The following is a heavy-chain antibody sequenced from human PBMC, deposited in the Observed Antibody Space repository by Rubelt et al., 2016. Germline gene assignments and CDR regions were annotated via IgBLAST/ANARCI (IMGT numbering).Heavy chain of an antibody. D-gene: IGHD3-3*01. V-gene: IGHV1-69*01. CDR3: ATVGGLRFLEWSMVFDY. CDR2: IIPIFGTA. Sequence: QVQLVQSGAEVKKPGSSVKVSCKASGGTFSSYAISWVRQAPGQGLEWMGGIIPIFGTANYAQKFQGRVTITADESTSTAYMELSSLRSEDTAVYYCATVGGLRFLEWSMVFDYWGQGTLVTVSS. J-gene: IGHJ4*02. CDR1: GGTFSSYA.